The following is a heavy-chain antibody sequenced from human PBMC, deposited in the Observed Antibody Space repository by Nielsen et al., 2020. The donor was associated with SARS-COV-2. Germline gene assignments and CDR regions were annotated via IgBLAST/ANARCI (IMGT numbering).Heavy chain of an antibody. CDR2: SNQGGDA. D-gene: IGHD3-3*01. J-gene: IGHJ6*02. CDR3: ARGTYNFRSYSSSGMDV. V-gene: IGHV4-39*07. CDR1: GVSISSSGHF. Sequence: GSLRLSCTVSGVSISSSGHFWIWLRQPPGKGLEWIGESNQGGDANYSPSLKNRVTISMDTSKMQFSLRLTSVTAADTGTYFCARGTYNFRSYSSSGMDVWGQGTTVIVSS.